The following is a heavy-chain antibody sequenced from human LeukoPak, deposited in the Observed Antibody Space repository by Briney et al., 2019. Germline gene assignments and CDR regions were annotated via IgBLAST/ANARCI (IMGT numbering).Heavy chain of an antibody. V-gene: IGHV3-74*01. CDR2: INSDGSNT. CDR1: GFTFNSYW. Sequence: PGRSLRLSCPASGFTFNSYWMHWVRQAPGTGLVWVSRINSDGSNTHYADSVKGRFTISRDNAKNTLYLHMTSLRAEDTAVYYCANDYGSGSLFEYWGQGTLVTVSS. CDR3: ANDYGSGSLFEY. D-gene: IGHD3-10*01. J-gene: IGHJ4*02.